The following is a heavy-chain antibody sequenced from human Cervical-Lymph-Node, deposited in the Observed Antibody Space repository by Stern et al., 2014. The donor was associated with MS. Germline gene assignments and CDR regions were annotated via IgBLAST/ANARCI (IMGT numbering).Heavy chain of an antibody. J-gene: IGHJ4*02. CDR3: ARDKMHAFDY. CDR1: GYTFTSYG. V-gene: IGHV1-18*01. D-gene: IGHD2-8*01. Sequence: VQLVESGTEVKKPGALLIVSCKASGYTFTSYGISWVRQAPGQGLEWVGWISADSGATKYVQNLRDRITLTRDTSTGTAYMELRTLRYEDTAVYYCARDKMHAFDYWGQGTLVSVSS. CDR2: ISADSGAT.